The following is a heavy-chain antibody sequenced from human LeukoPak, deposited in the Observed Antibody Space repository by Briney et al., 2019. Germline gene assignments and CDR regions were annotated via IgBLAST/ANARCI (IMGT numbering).Heavy chain of an antibody. D-gene: IGHD2-21*01. Sequence: PGGSLRLSCAASGFTLSNVWMNWVRQAPGKGLEWVGRIKSKTDGGTTDYAAPVKGRFTISRGESENMIYLEMNSLKIEDTAVYYCTTPRGIPNWGQGTLVTVSS. CDR3: TTPRGIPN. J-gene: IGHJ4*02. CDR2: IKSKTDGGTT. V-gene: IGHV3-15*07. CDR1: GFTLSNVW.